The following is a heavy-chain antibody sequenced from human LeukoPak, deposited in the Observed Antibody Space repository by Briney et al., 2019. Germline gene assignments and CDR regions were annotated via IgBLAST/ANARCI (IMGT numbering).Heavy chain of an antibody. CDR2: INSDGSST. CDR3: ARDSGIPPATFDY. Sequence: PGGSLRLSCAASGFTFSSYWMHWVRQAPGKGLVWVSRINSDGSSTSYADSVKGRFTISRDNAKNSLYLQMNSLRAEDTAVYYCARDSGIPPATFDYWGQGTLVTVSS. V-gene: IGHV3-74*01. D-gene: IGHD2-15*01. CDR1: GFTFSSYW. J-gene: IGHJ4*02.